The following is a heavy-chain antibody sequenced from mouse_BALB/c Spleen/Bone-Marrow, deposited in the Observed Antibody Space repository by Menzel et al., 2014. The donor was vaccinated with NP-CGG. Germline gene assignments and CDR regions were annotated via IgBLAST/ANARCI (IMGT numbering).Heavy chain of an antibody. V-gene: IGHV3-8*02. Sequence: VQLKQSGPSLVKPSQTLSLTCSVTGDSIXSSYWNWIRKFPGNKLEYMGYISYSGNAYYNPSLKSRISLTRDTSKNQYYLQLNSVTTEDTATYFCARGNGYHFDYWGQGTTLTVSS. CDR2: ISYSGNA. CDR1: GDSIXSSY. D-gene: IGHD1-2*01. CDR3: ARGNGYHFDY. J-gene: IGHJ2*01.